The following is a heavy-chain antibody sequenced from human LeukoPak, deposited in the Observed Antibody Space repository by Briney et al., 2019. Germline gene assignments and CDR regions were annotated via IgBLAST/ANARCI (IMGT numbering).Heavy chain of an antibody. D-gene: IGHD6-13*01. J-gene: IGHJ4*02. Sequence: GGSLRLSCAASGFTFISYSMNWVRQAPGKGLEWVSSISSSSRYIYYADSVKGRFTISRDNAKNSLYLQMNSLRAEDTAVYYCARSIAAAGIDYWGQGTLVTVSS. CDR2: ISSSSRYI. CDR1: GFTFISYS. CDR3: ARSIAAAGIDY. V-gene: IGHV3-21*01.